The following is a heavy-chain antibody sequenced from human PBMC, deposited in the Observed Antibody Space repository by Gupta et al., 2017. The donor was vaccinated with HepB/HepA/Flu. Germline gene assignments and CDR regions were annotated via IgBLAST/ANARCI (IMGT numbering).Heavy chain of an antibody. CDR1: GGSISSSSYY. CDR2: IYYSGST. CDR3: ARQHKSDFMPEKIVVVPAAYLGPLDY. D-gene: IGHD2-2*01. J-gene: IGHJ4*02. V-gene: IGHV4-39*01. Sequence: QLQLQESGPGLVKPSETLSLTCTVSGGSISSSSYYWGWIRQPPGKGLEWIGSIYYSGSTYYNPSLKSRVTISVDTSKNQFSLKLSSVTAVDTAVYYCARQHKSDFMPEKIVVVPAAYLGPLDYWGQGTLVTVSS.